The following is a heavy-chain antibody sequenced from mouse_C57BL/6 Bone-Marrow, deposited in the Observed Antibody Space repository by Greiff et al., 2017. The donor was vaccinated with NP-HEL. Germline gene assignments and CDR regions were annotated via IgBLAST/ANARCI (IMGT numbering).Heavy chain of an antibody. V-gene: IGHV1-85*01. D-gene: IGHD2-5*01. CDR2: IYPRDGST. CDR3: ARFYYSNPYYFDY. J-gene: IGHJ2*01. Sequence: VKLMESGPELVKPGASVKLSCKASGYTFTSYDINWVKQRPGQGLEWIGWIYPRDGSTKYNEKFKGKATLTVDTSSSTAYMELHSLTSEDSAVYFCARFYYSNPYYFDYWGQGTTLTVSS. CDR1: GYTFTSYD.